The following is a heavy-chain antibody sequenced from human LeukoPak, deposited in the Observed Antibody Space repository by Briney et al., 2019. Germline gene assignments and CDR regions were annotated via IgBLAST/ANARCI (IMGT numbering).Heavy chain of an antibody. CDR3: ARDSLYSGYDSLDY. J-gene: IGHJ4*02. Sequence: NPSETLSLACTVSGGSISSYCWSWIRQPAGKGLEWIGRIYTSGSTNYNPSLKSRVTMSVDTSKNQFSLKLSSVTAADTAVYYCARDSLYSGYDSLDYWGQGTLVTVSS. CDR2: IYTSGST. D-gene: IGHD5-12*01. V-gene: IGHV4-4*07. CDR1: GGSISSYC.